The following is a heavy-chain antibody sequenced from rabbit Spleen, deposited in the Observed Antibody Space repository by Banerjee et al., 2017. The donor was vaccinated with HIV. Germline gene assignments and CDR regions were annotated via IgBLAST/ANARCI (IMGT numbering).Heavy chain of an antibody. Sequence: QSLEESGGDLVKPGASLTLTCTASGVSFSLSSYMCWVRQAPGKGLEWIACIDSGSSGSTYYASWAKGRFTISKTSSTTVTLQMTSLTAADTATYFCARDGAGGSYFALWGPGTLVTVS. V-gene: IGHV1S40*01. J-gene: IGHJ6*01. CDR3: ARDGAGGSYFAL. D-gene: IGHD8-1*01. CDR1: GVSFSLSSY. CDR2: IDSGSSGST.